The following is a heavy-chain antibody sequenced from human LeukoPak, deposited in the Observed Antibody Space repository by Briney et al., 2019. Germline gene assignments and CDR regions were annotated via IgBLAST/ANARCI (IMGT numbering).Heavy chain of an antibody. CDR2: FHTAGDT. CDR3: ARGSCSSSSCYERLNGLDV. D-gene: IGHD2-2*01. V-gene: IGHV3-13*01. J-gene: IGHJ6*02. CDR1: GFTFSNYD. Sequence: GGSLRLSCAASGFTFSNYDMHWVRQVTGKGLEWVSAFHTAGDTHYSGSVKGRFATSRENAKNSFYLQMNNLRAGDTALYYCARGSCSSSSCYERLNGLDVWGQGTPDTVSS.